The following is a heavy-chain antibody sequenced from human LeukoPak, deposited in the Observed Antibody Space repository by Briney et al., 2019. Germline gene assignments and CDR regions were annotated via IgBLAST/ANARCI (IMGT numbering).Heavy chain of an antibody. CDR2: INSDGSST. J-gene: IGHJ4*02. Sequence: GGSLRLSCAASGFTFSSYWMHWVRQAPGKGLVWVSRINSDGSSTSYADSVKGRFTISRDNAKNTLYLQMNSLRAEDTAVYYCAREVAEAPFDYWGQGTLVTVSS. D-gene: IGHD6-13*01. CDR3: AREVAEAPFDY. CDR1: GFTFSSYW. V-gene: IGHV3-74*01.